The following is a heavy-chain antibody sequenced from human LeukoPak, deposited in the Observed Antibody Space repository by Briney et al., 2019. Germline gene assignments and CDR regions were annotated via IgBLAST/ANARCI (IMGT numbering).Heavy chain of an antibody. CDR2: ISYDGSNK. V-gene: IGHV3-30*18. CDR3: AKARGSSTAGGDY. J-gene: IGHJ4*02. CDR1: GFTFNSYA. D-gene: IGHD2-2*01. Sequence: GGSLRLSCAASGFTFNSYAMSWVRQAPGKGLEWVAVISYDGSNKYYADSVKGRFTISRDNSKNTLYLQMNSLRAEDTAVYYCAKARGSSTAGGDYWGQGTLVTVSS.